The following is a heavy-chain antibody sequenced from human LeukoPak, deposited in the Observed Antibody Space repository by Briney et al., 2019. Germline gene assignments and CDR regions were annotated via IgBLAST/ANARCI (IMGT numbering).Heavy chain of an antibody. CDR1: GYTFTSYG. D-gene: IGHD5-12*01. V-gene: IGHV1-18*01. Sequence: ASVKVSCKASGYTFTSYGISWVRQAPGQGLEWMGWISAYNGNTNYAQKLQGRVTMTADTSTSTAYMELRSLRSDDTAVYYCARDLGSVAPSYFNYWGQGTLVTVSS. CDR3: ARDLGSVAPSYFNY. J-gene: IGHJ4*02. CDR2: ISAYNGNT.